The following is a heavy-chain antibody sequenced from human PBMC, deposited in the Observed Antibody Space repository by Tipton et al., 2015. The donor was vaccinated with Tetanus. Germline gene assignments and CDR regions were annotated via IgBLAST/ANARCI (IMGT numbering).Heavy chain of an antibody. V-gene: IGHV3-7*01. Sequence: SLRLSCAASGFTFSSYWMDWVRQAPGKRLEWVAAIRQNGNEKYYVDPVKGRFTISRDNAKNSLSLQMSSLRGEDTAVHYCAREGYWGQGTLVTVSS. CDR3: AREGY. CDR1: GFTFSSYW. J-gene: IGHJ4*02. CDR2: IRQNGNEK.